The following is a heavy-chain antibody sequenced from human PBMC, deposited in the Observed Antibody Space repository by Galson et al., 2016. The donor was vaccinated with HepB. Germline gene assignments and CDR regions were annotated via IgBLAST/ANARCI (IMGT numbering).Heavy chain of an antibody. J-gene: IGHJ1*01. Sequence: ETLSLTCTVSGGSVDTSSYCWGWIRQPPGKGLEWIGIIYYGGSTHYNPSLKSRVTISVDTSKNQFSLKLTSVTAADTAVYYCAQLWFYLQHWGQGTLVTVSS. CDR2: IYYGGST. V-gene: IGHV4-39*01. CDR3: AQLWFYLQH. CDR1: GGSVDTSSYC. D-gene: IGHD5-18*01.